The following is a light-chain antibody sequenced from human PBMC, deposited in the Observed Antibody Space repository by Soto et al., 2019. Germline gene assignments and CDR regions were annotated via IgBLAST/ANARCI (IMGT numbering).Light chain of an antibody. CDR1: QSVNSNS. J-gene: IGKJ4*01. V-gene: IGKV3-20*01. Sequence: EVVLTQSPGTLSLSPGERATLSCRASQSVNSNSLAWYQQKPGQAPRVFIYGASTRASGVPDRFSGSGSGTDFTLKISRVEAEDVGVYYCMQRIEFPLTFGGGTKVEIK. CDR2: GAS. CDR3: MQRIEFPLT.